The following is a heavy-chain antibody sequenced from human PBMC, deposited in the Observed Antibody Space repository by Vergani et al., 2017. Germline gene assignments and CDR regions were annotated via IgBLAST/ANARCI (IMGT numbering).Heavy chain of an antibody. CDR2: IYYSGSP. V-gene: IGHV4-31*03. J-gene: IGHJ6*02. CDR3: ARGLAAAGSNYYYGMDV. Sequence: QVQLQESGPGLVKPSQTLSLTCTVSGGSISSGGYYWSWIRQHPGKGLEWIGYIYYSGSPYYNPSLKSRVTISVDTSKNQFSLKLSSVTAADTAVYYCARGLAAAGSNYYYGMDVWGQGTTVTVSS. D-gene: IGHD6-13*01. CDR1: GGSISSGGYY.